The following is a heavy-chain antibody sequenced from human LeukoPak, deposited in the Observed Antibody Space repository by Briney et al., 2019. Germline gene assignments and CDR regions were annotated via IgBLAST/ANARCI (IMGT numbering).Heavy chain of an antibody. CDR1: GYTFTSYA. J-gene: IGHJ5*02. D-gene: IGHD6-13*01. Sequence: ASVKVSCKASGYTFTSYAMNRVRQAPGQGLEWMGWINTNTGNPTYAQGFTGRFVFSLDTSVSTAYLQISSLKAEDTAVYYCAREGIEERPMRVVDWFDPWGQGTLVTVSS. V-gene: IGHV7-4-1*02. CDR3: AREGIEERPMRVVDWFDP. CDR2: INTNTGNP.